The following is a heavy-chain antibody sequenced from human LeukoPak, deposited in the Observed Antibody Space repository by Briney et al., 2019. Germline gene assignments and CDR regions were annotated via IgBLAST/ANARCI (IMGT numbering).Heavy chain of an antibody. D-gene: IGHD5-24*01. Sequence: PGGSLRLSCAASGFTVSTNYMSWVRQAPVKGLEWVSVLYSSGATYYADSVKGRFTVSRDNSKNTLYVQMNSLRDDDTAVYYCVRMASNYYGMDVWGQGTTVTVSS. V-gene: IGHV3-53*01. CDR3: VRMASNYYGMDV. CDR2: LYSSGAT. J-gene: IGHJ6*02. CDR1: GFTVSTNY.